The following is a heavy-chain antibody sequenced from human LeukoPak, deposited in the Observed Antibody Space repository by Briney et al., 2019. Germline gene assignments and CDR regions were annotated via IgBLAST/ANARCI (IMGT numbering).Heavy chain of an antibody. J-gene: IGHJ6*02. D-gene: IGHD2-2*01. CDR2: ISYDGSNK. V-gene: IGHV3-30-3*01. CDR1: GFTFSSYA. Sequence: PGGSLRLSCAASGFTFSSYAMHWVRQAPGKGLEWVAVISYDGSNKYYADSVKGRFTISRDNSKNTLYLQMNSLKTEDTAVYYCTRGAGSTAVAGDITYYYPMDVWGQGTTVTVSS. CDR3: TRGAGSTAVAGDITYYYPMDV.